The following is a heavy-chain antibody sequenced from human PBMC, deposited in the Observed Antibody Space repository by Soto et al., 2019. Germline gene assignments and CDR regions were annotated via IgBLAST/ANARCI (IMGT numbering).Heavy chain of an antibody. V-gene: IGHV3-33*01. Sequence: QVQLVESGGGVVQPGRSLRLSCAASGFNFSSYVMHWVRQAPGKGLEWVAVIWYDGGNKYYADSVKGHFTISRDNSKNTLYLQMNSLRAEDTAVYYCARDGQWLTRGGLRTSYYFDYWGQATLVTAAS. CDR3: ARDGQWLTRGGLRTSYYFDY. D-gene: IGHD6-19*01. J-gene: IGHJ4*02. CDR1: GFNFSSYV. CDR2: IWYDGGNK.